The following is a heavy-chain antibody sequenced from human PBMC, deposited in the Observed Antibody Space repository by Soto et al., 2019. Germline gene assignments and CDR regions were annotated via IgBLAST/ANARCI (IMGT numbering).Heavy chain of an antibody. CDR1: GFTFSSYG. V-gene: IGHV3-30*18. CDR3: AKERRGGYSGYDKYYYYYGMDV. CDR2: ISYDGSNK. J-gene: IGHJ6*02. Sequence: SLRLSCAASGFTFSSYGMHWVRQAPGKGLEWVAVISYDGSNKYYADSVKGRFTISRDNSKNTLYLQMNSLRAEDTAVYYCAKERRGGYSGYDKYYYYYGMDVWGQGTTVTVSS. D-gene: IGHD5-12*01.